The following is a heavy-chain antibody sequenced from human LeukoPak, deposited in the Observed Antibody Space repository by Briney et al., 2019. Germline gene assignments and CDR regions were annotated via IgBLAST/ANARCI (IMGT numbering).Heavy chain of an antibody. CDR2: ISGSGGST. CDR1: GFTFSSYA. D-gene: IGHD5-18*01. Sequence: PGGSLRLSCAASGFTFSSYAMNWVRQAPGKGLEWVSAISGSGGSTYYADSVKGRFSISRDNSQNTLSLQMNSLRAEDTAVYYCAKAGYAYSYGYYFDYWGQGTLVTVSS. V-gene: IGHV3-23*01. J-gene: IGHJ4*02. CDR3: AKAGYAYSYGYYFDY.